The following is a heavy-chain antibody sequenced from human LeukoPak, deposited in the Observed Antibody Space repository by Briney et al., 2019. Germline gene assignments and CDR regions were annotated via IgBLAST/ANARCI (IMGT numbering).Heavy chain of an antibody. CDR3: ARDRNPSPYYDYVWGSYSYLVY. D-gene: IGHD3-16*02. Sequence: GASVKVSCKASGGTFSSYAISWVRQAPGQGRDWMGGVIPIFGTANYAQKFQGRVTITADESTSTAYMELSSLRSEDTAVYYCARDRNPSPYYDYVWGSYSYLVYWGQGTLVTVSS. V-gene: IGHV1-69*13. J-gene: IGHJ4*02. CDR2: VIPIFGTA. CDR1: GGTFSSYA.